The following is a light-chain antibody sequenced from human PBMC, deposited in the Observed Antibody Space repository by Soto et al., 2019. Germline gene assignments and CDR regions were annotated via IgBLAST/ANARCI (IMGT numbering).Light chain of an antibody. J-gene: IGKJ1*01. CDR2: DAS. V-gene: IGKV3D-20*01. CDR1: QSVSGSY. CDR3: QQYGSSPRT. Sequence: EIVLTQSPATLSLSPGERATLSCGASQSVSGSYLAWYQQEPGLAPRLPISDASSRATGIPDRFSGSGSGTDFTLTISRLEPEDFAVYYCQQYGSSPRTFGQGTRWIS.